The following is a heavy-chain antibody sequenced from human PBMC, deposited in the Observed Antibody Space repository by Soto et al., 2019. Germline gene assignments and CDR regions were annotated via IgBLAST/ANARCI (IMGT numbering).Heavy chain of an antibody. D-gene: IGHD3-9*01. J-gene: IGHJ6*02. CDR1: GFTFSSYA. V-gene: IGHV3-23*01. CDR2: ISGSGGIT. CDR3: AKRMTYYDILTGYHYYGMDV. Sequence: EVQLLESGGGLVQPGGSLRLSCAASGFTFSSYAMSWVRQAPGKGLEWVSAISGSGGITYYADSVKGRFTISRDNSKNTLYLQMNSLRAEDTAVYYCAKRMTYYDILTGYHYYGMDVWGQGTTVTVSS.